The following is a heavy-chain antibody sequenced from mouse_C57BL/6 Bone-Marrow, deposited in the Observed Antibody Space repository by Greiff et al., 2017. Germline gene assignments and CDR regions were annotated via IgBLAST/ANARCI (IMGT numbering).Heavy chain of an antibody. CDR1: GYAFSSSW. CDR3: ARSLSNYGSSWFAY. J-gene: IGHJ3*01. D-gene: IGHD1-1*01. Sequence: QVQLKQSGPELVKPGASVKISCKASGYAFSSSWLNWVKQRPGKGLEWIGRIYPGDGDTNYNGTFKGKATLTADKSSSTAYMQLSILTSEDAAVYFGARSLSNYGSSWFAYWGQGTLVTVSA. V-gene: IGHV1-82*01. CDR2: IYPGDGDT.